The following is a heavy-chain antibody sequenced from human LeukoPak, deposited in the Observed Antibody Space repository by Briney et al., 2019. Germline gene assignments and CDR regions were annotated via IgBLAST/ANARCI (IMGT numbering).Heavy chain of an antibody. CDR3: ARGGNYYDDSGYSP. J-gene: IGHJ5*02. D-gene: IGHD3-22*01. CDR1: GFTFSSYG. CDR2: ISYDGSNK. V-gene: IGHV3-30*03. Sequence: GGSLRLSCAASGFTFSSYGMHWVRQAPGKGLEWVAVISYDGSNKYYADSVKGRFTISRDNSKNTLYLQMNSLRAEDTAVYYCARGGNYYDDSGYSPWGQGTLVTVSS.